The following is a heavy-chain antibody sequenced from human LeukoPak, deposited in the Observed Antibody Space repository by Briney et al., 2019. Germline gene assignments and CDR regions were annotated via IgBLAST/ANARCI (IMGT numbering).Heavy chain of an antibody. D-gene: IGHD3-10*01. CDR1: GFTFSSYA. V-gene: IGHV3-30-3*01. CDR2: ISYDGSNK. J-gene: IGHJ4*02. Sequence: PGGSLRLSCAASGFTFSSYAMHWVRQAPGKGLEGVAVISYDGSNKYYADSVKGRFTISRDNSKNTLYLQMNSLRAEDTAVFYCARPGEEWVPTPCDYWGQGTLVTVSS. CDR3: ARPGEEWVPTPCDY.